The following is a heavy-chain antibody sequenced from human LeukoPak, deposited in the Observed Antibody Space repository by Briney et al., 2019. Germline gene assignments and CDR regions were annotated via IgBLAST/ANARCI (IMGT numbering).Heavy chain of an antibody. J-gene: IGHJ4*02. CDR1: GYSFTSYW. V-gene: IGHV5-51*01. CDR3: ARHHQPVCSSTSCHISGFDY. Sequence: RGESLKISCEGSGYSFTSYWIGWVRQMPGKGLEWMGIIYPGDSDTRYSPSFQGQVTISADKSISTAYLQWSSLKASDTAMYYCARHHQPVCSSTSCHISGFDYWGQGTLVTVSS. D-gene: IGHD2-2*01. CDR2: IYPGDSDT.